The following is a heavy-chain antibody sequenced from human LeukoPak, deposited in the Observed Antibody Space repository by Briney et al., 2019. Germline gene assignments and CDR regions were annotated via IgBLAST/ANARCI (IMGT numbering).Heavy chain of an antibody. J-gene: IGHJ2*01. CDR1: EFSFSDYY. D-gene: IGHD3-9*01. CDR2: ISSPGSTT. CDR3: ARGGGYDSGYPRYFDL. V-gene: IGHV3-11*01. Sequence: PGGSLRLSCAASEFSFSDYYMSWIRQAPGKGLEWVSWVSFISSPGSTTYYADSVKGRFTISRDNAKNSLYLQMNSLSAGDTAVYYCARGGGYDSGYPRYFDLWGRGTLVTVSS.